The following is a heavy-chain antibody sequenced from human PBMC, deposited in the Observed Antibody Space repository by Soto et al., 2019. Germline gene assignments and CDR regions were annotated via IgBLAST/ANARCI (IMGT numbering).Heavy chain of an antibody. V-gene: IGHV3-30*18. CDR2: ISYDGSKK. Sequence: QVQLVESGGGVVQPGRSLRLSCAASGFTFSSYGMHWVRQAPGKGLEWVAVISYDGSKKYYADSVKGRLTISRDKSKNTLDLQITSLRAEDTAVYYCAKDQGYSYGYGYYGMDVWGQGTTVTVSS. CDR1: GFTFSSYG. CDR3: AKDQGYSYGYGYYGMDV. J-gene: IGHJ6*02. D-gene: IGHD5-18*01.